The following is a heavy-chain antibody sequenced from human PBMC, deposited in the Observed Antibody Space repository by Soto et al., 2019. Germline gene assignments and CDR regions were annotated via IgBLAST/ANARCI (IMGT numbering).Heavy chain of an antibody. J-gene: IGHJ4*02. CDR3: VTGFGF. D-gene: IGHD3-10*01. CDR2: CRSRSAGGTV. V-gene: IGHV3-15*01. CDR1: GVTFSGAW. Sequence: PGGSVGLSCVASGVTFSGAWMKWVRQAPGKGLEWVGRCRSRSAGGTVDYAAPVKGRFTISRDDSKNTLSLQMNSLKTEDTAIYFCVTGFGFWGQGTLVTVSS.